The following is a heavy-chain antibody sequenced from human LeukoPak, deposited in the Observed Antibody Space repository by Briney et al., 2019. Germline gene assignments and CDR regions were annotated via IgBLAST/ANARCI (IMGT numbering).Heavy chain of an antibody. J-gene: IGHJ4*02. D-gene: IGHD1-1*01. CDR1: GSTFSSYA. Sequence: GGSLRLSCAASGSTFSSYAMSWVRQAPGKGLEWVSALSGSGGSTYYADSVKGRFTIAKDNSKNPMYQQMNRLRAEDTAVYYCAKDPLERRAYYFDYWGQGTLVTVSS. CDR3: AKDPLERRAYYFDY. CDR2: LSGSGGST. V-gene: IGHV3-23*01.